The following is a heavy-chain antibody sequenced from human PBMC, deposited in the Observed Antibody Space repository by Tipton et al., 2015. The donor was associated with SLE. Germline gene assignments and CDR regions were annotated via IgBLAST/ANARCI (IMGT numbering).Heavy chain of an antibody. CDR2: IYYSGST. V-gene: IGHV4-59*01. CDR3: ARVIAVAGVGFDY. CDR1: GGSISSYY. J-gene: IGHJ4*02. D-gene: IGHD6-19*01. Sequence: TLSLTCTVSGGSISSYYWSWIRQSPGKGLEWIGYIYYSGSTNYNPSLKSRVTISVDTSKNQFSLKLSSVTAADTAVYYCARVIAVAGVGFDYWGQGTLVTVSS.